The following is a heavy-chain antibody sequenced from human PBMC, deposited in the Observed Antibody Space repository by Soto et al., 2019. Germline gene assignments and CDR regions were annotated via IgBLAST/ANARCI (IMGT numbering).Heavy chain of an antibody. D-gene: IGHD3-22*01. CDR2: INSDGSST. CDR3: AGSGYYDSSGAPGY. J-gene: IGHJ4*02. V-gene: IGHV3-74*01. Sequence: GGSLRLSCAASGFTFSSYWMHWVRQAPGKGLVWVSRINSDGSSTSYADSVKGRFTISRDNAKNTLYPQMNSLRAEDTAVYYCAGSGYYDSSGAPGYWGQGTLVTVSS. CDR1: GFTFSSYW.